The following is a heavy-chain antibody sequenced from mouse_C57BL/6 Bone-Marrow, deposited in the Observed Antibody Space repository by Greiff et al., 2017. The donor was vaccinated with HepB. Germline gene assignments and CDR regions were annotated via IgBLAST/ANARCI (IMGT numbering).Heavy chain of an antibody. V-gene: IGHV2-2*01. Sequence: VQLQESGPGLVQPSQCLSITCTVSGFSFTSYGVPWVRQSPGKGLEWLGVIWSGGSTDYNAAFISRLSISKDNSKSQVFFKMNSLQADDTAIYYCARKGLLHAWFAYWGQGTLVTAAA. CDR1: GFSFTSYG. J-gene: IGHJ3*01. CDR3: ARKGLLHAWFAY. CDR2: IWSGGST. D-gene: IGHD2-3*01.